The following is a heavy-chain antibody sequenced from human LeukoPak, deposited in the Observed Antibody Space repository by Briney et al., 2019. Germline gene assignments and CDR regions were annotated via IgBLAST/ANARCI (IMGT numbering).Heavy chain of an antibody. CDR3: ARDPRSTLIQIAAAGFVY. CDR2: ISSSGSYI. Sequence: PGGSLRLSCAASRFTFSSYSMNWVRQAPGKGLEWVSSISSSGSYIYYADSVKGRFTISRDNAKNSLYLQMNSLRAEDTAVYYCARDPRSTLIQIAAAGFVYWGQGTLVTVSS. J-gene: IGHJ4*02. V-gene: IGHV3-21*01. D-gene: IGHD6-13*01. CDR1: RFTFSSYS.